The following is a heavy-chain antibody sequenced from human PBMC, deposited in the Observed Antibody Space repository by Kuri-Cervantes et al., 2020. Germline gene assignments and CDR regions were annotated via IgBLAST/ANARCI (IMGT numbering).Heavy chain of an antibody. CDR2: VRNKANSYTT. D-gene: IGHD2-15*01. Sequence: GGSLRLSCAASGFTFSDHYMDWVRQAPGKGLEWVGRVRNKANSYTTEYAASVKGRFTISRDDSKNSVYLQMNSLETEDTAVYYCPRVDCSGGSCYIYWGQGSLVTV. CDR3: PRVDCSGGSCYIY. V-gene: IGHV3-72*01. J-gene: IGHJ4*02. CDR1: GFTFSDHY.